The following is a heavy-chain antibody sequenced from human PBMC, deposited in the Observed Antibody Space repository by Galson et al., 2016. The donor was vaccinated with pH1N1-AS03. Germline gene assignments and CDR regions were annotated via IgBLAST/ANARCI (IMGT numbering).Heavy chain of an antibody. CDR3: ARDIPEYTMGGLDL. J-gene: IGHJ3*01. CDR1: GFSVATHY. D-gene: IGHD2-21*01. V-gene: IGHV3-66*03. CDR2: VYRSGNA. Sequence: CAASGFSVATHYMTWVRQAPGKGLEWVSVVYRSGNAYYTDSVKGRFTMSRDAVKNTVHLQMDNLRVDDTALYYCARDIPEYTMGGLDLWGQGTMLTVSS.